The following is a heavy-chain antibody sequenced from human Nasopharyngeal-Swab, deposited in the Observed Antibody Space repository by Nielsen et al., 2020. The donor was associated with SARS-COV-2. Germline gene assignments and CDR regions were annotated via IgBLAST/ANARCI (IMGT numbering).Heavy chain of an antibody. Sequence: WIRQPPGKALEWLAHIISNDEKSYSTSLKSRLTITKDTSKNQVVLTMTNMDPVDTATYYCAHIRSYCTNGVCYGGYFDYWGQGTLVTVSS. CDR2: IISNDEK. J-gene: IGHJ4*02. CDR3: AHIRSYCTNGVCYGGYFDY. D-gene: IGHD2-8*01. V-gene: IGHV2-26*01.